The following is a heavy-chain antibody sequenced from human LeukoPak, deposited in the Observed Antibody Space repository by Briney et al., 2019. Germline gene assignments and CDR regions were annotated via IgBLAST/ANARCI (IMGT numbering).Heavy chain of an antibody. CDR1: GYTFTSYH. D-gene: IGHD1-20*01. CDR2: INPSGRST. J-gene: IGHJ6*03. V-gene: IGHV1-46*01. CDR3: ARESNWNLLDYYYMDV. Sequence: ASVKLSCTASGYTFTSYHMHWVRQAPGQGLQSMGIINPSGRSTTYAQKFQGRVTVTRDMSTSTVYMELSSLRSEDTAVYYCARESNWNLLDYYYMDVWGKGTTVTVSS.